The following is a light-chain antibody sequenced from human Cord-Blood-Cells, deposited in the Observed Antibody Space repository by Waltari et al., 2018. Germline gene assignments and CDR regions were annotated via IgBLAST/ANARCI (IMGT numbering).Light chain of an antibody. J-gene: IGLJ2*01. V-gene: IGLV2-23*01. Sequence: QSALTPPASVPASPGQAITIPCTGTSSDVGRYHLVSWYQQHPGKAPKLMIYEGSKRPSGVSMRFSGSKSGNTASLTISGLHAEDEADYYCCSYAGSSTVVFGGGTKLTVL. CDR3: CSYAGSSTVV. CDR1: SSDVGRYHL. CDR2: EGS.